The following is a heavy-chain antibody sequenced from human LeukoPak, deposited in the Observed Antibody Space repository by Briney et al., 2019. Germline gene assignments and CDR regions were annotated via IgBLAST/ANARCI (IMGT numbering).Heavy chain of an antibody. Sequence: GGSLRLSCAASGFTFSSYAMSWVRQAPGKGLEWVSAITASGATTYYADSVRGRFTISRDNSKNTLYLQMNSLRAGDTALYYCARLYNWNEGFDYWGQGTLVTVSS. CDR3: ARLYNWNEGFDY. V-gene: IGHV3-23*01. J-gene: IGHJ4*02. CDR2: ITASGATT. D-gene: IGHD1-20*01. CDR1: GFTFSSYA.